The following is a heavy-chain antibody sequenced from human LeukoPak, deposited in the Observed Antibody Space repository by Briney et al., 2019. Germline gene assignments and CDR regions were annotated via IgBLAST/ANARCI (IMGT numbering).Heavy chain of an antibody. J-gene: IGHJ6*02. CDR1: GASLSFYY. CDR3: ATWVTSGYYALDV. V-gene: IGHV4-59*01. CDR2: IYGSGTT. Sequence: PSETLSLTCTVSGASLSFYYWSWIRQPPGKGLEWIGYIYGSGTTNYNPSVKSRVTISVDTSKTQFSLKLSSVTAADTAVYYCATWVTSGYYALDVWGQGTTVIVSS. D-gene: IGHD2-21*02.